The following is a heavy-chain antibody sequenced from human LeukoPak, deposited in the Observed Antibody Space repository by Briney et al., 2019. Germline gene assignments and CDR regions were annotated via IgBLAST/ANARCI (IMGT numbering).Heavy chain of an antibody. J-gene: IGHJ4*02. CDR1: GGTFSSYA. Sequence: ASVKVSCKASGGTFSSYAISWVRQAPGQGLEWMGWINPNSGGTNYAQKFQGRVTMTRDTSISTAYMELSRLRSDDTAVYYCAHSVVPAARLDYWGQGTLVTVSS. V-gene: IGHV1-2*02. D-gene: IGHD2-2*01. CDR2: INPNSGGT. CDR3: AHSVVPAARLDY.